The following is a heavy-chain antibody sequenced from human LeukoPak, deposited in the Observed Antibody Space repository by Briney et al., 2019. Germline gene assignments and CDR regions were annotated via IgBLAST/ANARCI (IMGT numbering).Heavy chain of an antibody. CDR1: GGSISSSSYY. D-gene: IGHD3-22*01. CDR3: ARHSYYYDSSGYSEVAYFDY. V-gene: IGHV4-39*01. CDR2: IYYSGST. J-gene: IGHJ4*02. Sequence: SETLSLTCTVSGGSISSSSYYWGWIRQPPGKGLEWIGSIYYSGSTYYNPSLKSRVTICVDTSKNQFSLKLSSVTAADTAVYYCARHSYYYDSSGYSEVAYFDYWGQGTLVTVSS.